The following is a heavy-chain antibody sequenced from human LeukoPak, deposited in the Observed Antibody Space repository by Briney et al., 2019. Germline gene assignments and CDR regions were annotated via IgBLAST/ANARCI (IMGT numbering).Heavy chain of an antibody. V-gene: IGHV1-2*02. CDR2: INPNSGGT. D-gene: IGHD1-7*01. Sequence: GASVEVSCKASGYTFTGYYMHWVRQAPGQGLEWMGWINPNSGGTNYAQKFQGRVTMTRDTSISTAYMELSRLRSDDTAVYYCARVGRFWNYEENWFDPWGQGTLVTVSS. J-gene: IGHJ5*02. CDR3: ARVGRFWNYEENWFDP. CDR1: GYTFTGYY.